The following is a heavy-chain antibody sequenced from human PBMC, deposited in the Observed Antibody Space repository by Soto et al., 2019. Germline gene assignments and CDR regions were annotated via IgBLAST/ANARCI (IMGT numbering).Heavy chain of an antibody. Sequence: SETLSLTCTVSGGSISGYYWSWLRQPPGKGLEWIGYIYNIGSTNYNPSLRSRVTMSIDTSQEQFSLKLSSATAADAAVYYCARDLKEYCSDGKCNWFDPWGQGTLVTVSS. CDR2: IYNIGST. J-gene: IGHJ5*02. CDR1: GGSISGYY. V-gene: IGHV4-59*01. D-gene: IGHD2-15*01. CDR3: ARDLKEYCSDGKCNWFDP.